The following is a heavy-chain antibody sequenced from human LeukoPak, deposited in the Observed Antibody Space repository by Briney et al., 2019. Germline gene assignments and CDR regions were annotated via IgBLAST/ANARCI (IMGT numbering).Heavy chain of an antibody. D-gene: IGHD3-10*01. J-gene: IGHJ3*02. V-gene: IGHV1-2*06. CDR1: GGTFSSYA. CDR3: ARDSVRWFGELPDAFDI. CDR2: INPNSGGT. Sequence: ASVKVSCKASGGTFSSYAISRVRQAPGQGLEWMGRINPNSGGTNYAQKFQGRVTMTRDTSISTAYMELSRLRSDDTAVYYCARDSVRWFGELPDAFDIWGQGTMVTVSS.